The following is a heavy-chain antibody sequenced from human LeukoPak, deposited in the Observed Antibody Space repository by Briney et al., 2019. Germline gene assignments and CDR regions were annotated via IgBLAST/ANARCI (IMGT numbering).Heavy chain of an antibody. V-gene: IGHV3-21*01. CDR3: ARGPKGGAVGATFPY. CDR1: GFTFSSYS. D-gene: IGHD1-26*01. Sequence: GGSLRLSCAASGFTFSSYSMNWVRQAPGKGLEWVSSISSSSSYIYYADSVKGRFTISRDNAKNSLYLQMNSLRAEDTAVYYCARGPKGGAVGATFPYWGQGTLVTVSS. J-gene: IGHJ4*02. CDR2: ISSSSSYI.